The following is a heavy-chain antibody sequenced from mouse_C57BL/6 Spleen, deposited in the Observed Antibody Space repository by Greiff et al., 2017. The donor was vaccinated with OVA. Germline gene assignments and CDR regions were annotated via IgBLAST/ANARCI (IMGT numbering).Heavy chain of an antibody. CDR2: ISDGGSYT. CDR1: GFTFSSYA. CDR3: AREGKGCFDY. D-gene: IGHD1-3*01. Sequence: EVKLVESGGGLVKPGGSLKLSCAASGFTFSSYAMSWVRQTPEKRLEWVATISDGGSYTYYPDNVKGRFTISRDNAKNNLYLQMSHLKSEDTAMYYCAREGKGCFDYWGQGTTLTVSS. V-gene: IGHV5-4*01. J-gene: IGHJ2*01.